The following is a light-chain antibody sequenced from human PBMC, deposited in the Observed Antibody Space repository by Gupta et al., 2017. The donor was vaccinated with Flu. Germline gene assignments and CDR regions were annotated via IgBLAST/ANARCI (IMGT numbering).Light chain of an antibody. CDR3: QEYNNWLGYT. J-gene: IGKJ2*01. Sequence: ETVTLSCRASESLGGNLGLYQQRRGQAPRLLIYCSSTRATGVPARFSGSGSGTDFNLTISGLQSEDFAVYYCQEYNNWLGYTFGQGTKLEIK. CDR2: CSS. V-gene: IGKV3-15*01. CDR1: ESLGGN.